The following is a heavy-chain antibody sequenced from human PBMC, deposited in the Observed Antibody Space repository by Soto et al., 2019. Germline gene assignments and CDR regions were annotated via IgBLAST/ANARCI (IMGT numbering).Heavy chain of an antibody. Sequence: GESLKISCKGSGYNFATDWIGGVRQMPGKGLEWMGIIYPGDSDTRYSPSFQGQVTISADKSISTAYLQWRSLRASDTAMYFCAKHGAAYDTNWVYYFDSWGQGTLVTVSS. CDR1: GYNFATDW. D-gene: IGHD1-1*01. V-gene: IGHV5-51*01. CDR3: AKHGAAYDTNWVYYFDS. CDR2: IYPGDSDT. J-gene: IGHJ4*02.